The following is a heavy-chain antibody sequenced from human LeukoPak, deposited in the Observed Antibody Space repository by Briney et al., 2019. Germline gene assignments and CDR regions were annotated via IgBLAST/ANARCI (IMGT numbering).Heavy chain of an antibody. CDR2: INLYSGGT. J-gene: IGHJ4*02. CDR1: GYTFTSYG. Sequence: ASVKVSCKASGYTFTSYGISWVRQAPGQGLEWMGWINLYSGGTHYAQKFQGRVTMTMDTSINAAYMELSRLGSDGTAVYYCARVAGGDWYYFDFWGQGSLVTVSS. CDR3: ARVAGGDWYYFDF. V-gene: IGHV1-2*02. D-gene: IGHD2-21*02.